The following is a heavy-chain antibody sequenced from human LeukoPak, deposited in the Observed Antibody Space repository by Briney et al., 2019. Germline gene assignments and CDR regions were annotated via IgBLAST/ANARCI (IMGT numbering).Heavy chain of an antibody. CDR3: AREGVRGSYEVY. CDR1: GFSVRSNY. D-gene: IGHD5-18*01. CDR2: IYSTGTT. Sequence: GGSLRLSCAASGFSVRSNYISWVRQAPGKGLEWVSVIYSTGTTYYADSVKGRFTISRDSFKNMVYFQMNSLRAEDTAVYYCAREGVRGSYEVYWGQGTLVTVSS. J-gene: IGHJ4*02. V-gene: IGHV3-53*01.